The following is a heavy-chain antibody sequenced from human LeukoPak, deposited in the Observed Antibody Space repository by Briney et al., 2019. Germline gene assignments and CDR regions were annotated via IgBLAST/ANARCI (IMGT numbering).Heavy chain of an antibody. CDR3: ARVRGSSGYLYYFDY. CDR2: ISSSSSYI. V-gene: IGHV3-21*01. CDR1: GFTFSSYI. D-gene: IGHD3-22*01. Sequence: GGSLRLSCAASGFTFSSYIMNCVRQAPGKGLEWVSSISSSSSYIYYADSVKGRFTISRDNAKNSLYLQMNSLRAENTAVYYCARVRGSSGYLYYFDYWGQGTLVTVSS. J-gene: IGHJ4*02.